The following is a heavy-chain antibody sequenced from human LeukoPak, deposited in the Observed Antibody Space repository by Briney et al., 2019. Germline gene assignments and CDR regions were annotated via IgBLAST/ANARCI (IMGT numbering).Heavy chain of an antibody. J-gene: IGHJ4*02. D-gene: IGHD6-19*01. CDR1: SASISSSPYF. V-gene: IGHV4-39*02. CDR3: ARDGLGAVAGSGFDY. CDR2: ISYSGTT. Sequence: SETLSLTCTVSSASISSSPYFWGWIRQSPGKGLEWIGSISYSGTTYYNPSLKSRVTISVDTSKNHFSLRLSSVTAADTAVYYCARDGLGAVAGSGFDYWGQGTLVTVSS.